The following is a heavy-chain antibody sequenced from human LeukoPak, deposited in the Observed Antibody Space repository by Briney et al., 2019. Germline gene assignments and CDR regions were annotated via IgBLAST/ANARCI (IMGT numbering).Heavy chain of an antibody. V-gene: IGHV1-69*13. CDR3: GKALYSSSPMEFHYYYYMDV. CDR1: GGTFSSYA. J-gene: IGHJ6*03. Sequence: ASVKVSCKASGGTFSSYAISWVRQAPGQGLEWMGGIIPIFGTANYAQKFQGRVTITADESTSTAYMELSSLRSEDTAVYYCGKALYSSSPMEFHYYYYMDVWGKGTTVTVSS. CDR2: IIPIFGTA. D-gene: IGHD6-13*01.